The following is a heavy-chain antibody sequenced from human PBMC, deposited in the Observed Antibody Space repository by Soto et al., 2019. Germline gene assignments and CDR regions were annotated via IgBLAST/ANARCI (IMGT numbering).Heavy chain of an antibody. D-gene: IGHD2-15*01. CDR2: ISGSGGST. CDR1: GFTFSSYA. CDR3: AKNLGYCSGGSCPDWFDP. J-gene: IGHJ5*02. V-gene: IGHV3-23*01. Sequence: TGGSLRLSCAASGFTFSSYAMSWVRQAPGKGLEWVSAISGSGGSTYYADSVKGRFTISRDNSKNTLYLQMNSLRAEDTAVYYCAKNLGYCSGGSCPDWFDPWGQGTLVTVSS.